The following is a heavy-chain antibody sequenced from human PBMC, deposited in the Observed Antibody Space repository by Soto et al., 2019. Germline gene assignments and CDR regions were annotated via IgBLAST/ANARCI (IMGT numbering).Heavy chain of an antibody. Sequence: PFETLSLPYTVFGGTISSSSYYRGLNRQPPGEGLEWIGSIYYSGSTYYNPSLKSRVTISVDTSKNQFSLKLSSVTAADTAVYYCATHVLRYFDWLPDAEYFQHWGQGTLVTVSS. D-gene: IGHD3-9*01. CDR3: ATHVLRYFDWLPDAEYFQH. CDR1: GGTISSSSYY. J-gene: IGHJ1*01. V-gene: IGHV4-39*01. CDR2: IYYSGST.